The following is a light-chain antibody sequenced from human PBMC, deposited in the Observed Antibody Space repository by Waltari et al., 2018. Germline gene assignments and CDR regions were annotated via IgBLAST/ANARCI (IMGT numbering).Light chain of an antibody. V-gene: IGKV3D-15*01. Sequence: EIVMTQAPATLYVSPGERATLSCRASRSVSSNLAWYQQKPGQAPRLLIYGASTRATGIPARFSGSGSGTEFTLTISSLQSEDFAVYYCQQYNNWPPWTFGQVTKVEIK. J-gene: IGKJ1*01. CDR1: RSVSSN. CDR3: QQYNNWPPWT. CDR2: GAS.